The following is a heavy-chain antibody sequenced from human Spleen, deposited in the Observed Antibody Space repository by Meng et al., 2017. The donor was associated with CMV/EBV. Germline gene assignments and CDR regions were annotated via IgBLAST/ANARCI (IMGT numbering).Heavy chain of an antibody. CDR3: ARDRRDGYNWGLFDY. CDR1: GGSVSSGSYY. J-gene: IGHJ4*02. Sequence: SGGSVSSGSYYWSWIRQPPGKGLEWIGYIYYSGSTNYSPSLKSRVTISVDTSKNQFSLKLSSVTAADTAVYYCARDRRDGYNWGLFDYWGQGTLVTVSS. CDR2: IYYSGST. V-gene: IGHV4-61*01. D-gene: IGHD5-24*01.